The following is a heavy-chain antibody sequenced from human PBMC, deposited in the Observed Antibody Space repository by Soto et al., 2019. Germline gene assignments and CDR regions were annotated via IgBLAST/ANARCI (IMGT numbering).Heavy chain of an antibody. D-gene: IGHD3-16*01. CDR1: GFTFSSYS. Sequence: EVQLVESGGGLVKPGGSLRLSCAASGFTFSSYSMNWVRQAPGKGLEWVSSISSSSSYIYYADSVKGRFTISRDNAKNSLYLQMNSLRAEDTAVYYCARGVVYDYIWGSPDEYFQHWGQGTLVTVSS. CDR2: ISSSSSYI. J-gene: IGHJ1*01. CDR3: ARGVVYDYIWGSPDEYFQH. V-gene: IGHV3-21*01.